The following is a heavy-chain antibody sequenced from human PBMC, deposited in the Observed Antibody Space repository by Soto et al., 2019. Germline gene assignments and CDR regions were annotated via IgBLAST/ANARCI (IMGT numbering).Heavy chain of an antibody. CDR3: APRSPAFDY. Sequence: QVQRVQSGPEVKKPGASVKVSCKTSGYTFTSYGISWVRQAPGQGLEWMGWITTDKGKTTYAQKFQGRVTMTTDTSTSTAYMEMRSLRSDDTAVYYCAPRSPAFDYWGQGTLVTVSS. CDR2: ITTDKGKT. J-gene: IGHJ4*02. CDR1: GYTFTSYG. V-gene: IGHV1-18*01.